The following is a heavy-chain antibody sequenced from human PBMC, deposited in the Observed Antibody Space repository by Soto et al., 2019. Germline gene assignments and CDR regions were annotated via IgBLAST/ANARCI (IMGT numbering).Heavy chain of an antibody. CDR3: ARDQPGYSYGYGLGY. CDR1: GFTFSSYS. CDR2: ISSSSSYI. V-gene: IGHV3-21*01. D-gene: IGHD5-18*01. Sequence: EVQLVESGGGLVKPGGSLRLSCAASGFTFSSYSMNWVRQAPGKGLEWVSSISSSSSYIYYADSVKGRFTISRDNAKNSLYLQMNSLRAEDTAVYYCARDQPGYSYGYGLGYWGQGMLVTVSS. J-gene: IGHJ4*02.